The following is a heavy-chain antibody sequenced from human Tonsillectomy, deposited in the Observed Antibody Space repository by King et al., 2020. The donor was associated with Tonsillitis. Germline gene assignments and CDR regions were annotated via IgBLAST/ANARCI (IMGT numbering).Heavy chain of an antibody. J-gene: IGHJ4*02. CDR2: ISWNSGSI. CDR1: GFTFYDYA. Sequence: VQLVESGGSLVQPGRSLRLSCAASGFTFYDYAMHWVRQAPGRGLEWVSGISWNSGSIVYADSVKGRFTISRDNAKNSLYLQMNSLRPEDTALYYCAKGFFGSWGFDHWGQGTLVTVSS. D-gene: IGHD1-26*01. V-gene: IGHV3-9*01. CDR3: AKGFFGSWGFDH.